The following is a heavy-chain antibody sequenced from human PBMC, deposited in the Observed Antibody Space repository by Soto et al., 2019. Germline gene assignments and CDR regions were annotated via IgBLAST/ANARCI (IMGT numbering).Heavy chain of an antibody. CDR2: IYNSGIT. J-gene: IGHJ4*02. D-gene: IGHD2-8*02. CDR1: GGSISGYD. V-gene: IGHV4-59*01. Sequence: SETLSLTCTVSGGSISGYDLSWLRQPPGKGLEWIGYIYNSGITDYNPSLKSRVTISVDTSKSQFSLKLSSVTAADTAVYYCARGGGVYYFDYWGQGTLVTVSS. CDR3: ARGGGVYYFDY.